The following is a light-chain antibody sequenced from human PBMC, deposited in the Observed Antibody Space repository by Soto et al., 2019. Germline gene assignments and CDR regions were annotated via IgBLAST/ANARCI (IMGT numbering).Light chain of an antibody. CDR2: EGS. CDR3: CSYAGSSFYV. V-gene: IGLV2-23*01. J-gene: IGLJ1*01. CDR1: SSDVGSYNL. Sequence: SVLTQPASVSGSPVQSITISCTGTSSDVGSYNLVSWYQQHPGKAPKLMIYEGSKRPSGVSNRFSGSKSGNTASLTISGLQAEDEADYYCCSYAGSSFYVFGTGTKVTVL.